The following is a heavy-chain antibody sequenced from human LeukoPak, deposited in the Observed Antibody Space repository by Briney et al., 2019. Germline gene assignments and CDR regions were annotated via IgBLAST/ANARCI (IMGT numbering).Heavy chain of an antibody. CDR1: GYTFTSNY. CDR3: ARDQEGFDY. V-gene: IGHV1-46*01. CDR2: IYPRDSST. Sequence: ASVKVSCKASGYTFTSNYIHWVRQAPGQGLEWMGMIYPRDSSTSYAQKFQGRVTVTRDTSTSTVHMELSGLRSEDTAVYYCARDQEGFDYWGQGTLVTVSS. J-gene: IGHJ4*02.